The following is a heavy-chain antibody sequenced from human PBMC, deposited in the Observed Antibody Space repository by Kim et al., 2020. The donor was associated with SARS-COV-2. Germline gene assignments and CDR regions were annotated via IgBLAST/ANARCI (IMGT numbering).Heavy chain of an antibody. D-gene: IGHD2-2*01. CDR1: GGSISSGSYY. CDR3: ARDIRYCSSTSCYSEGYSNWFDP. V-gene: IGHV4-31*03. CDR2: IYYSGST. Sequence: SETLSLTCTVSGGSISSGSYYWSWIRQHPGKGLEWIGYIYYSGSTYYNPSLKSRVTISVDTSKNQFSLKLSSVTAADTAVYYCARDIRYCSSTSCYSEGYSNWFDPWGQGTLVTVSS. J-gene: IGHJ5*02.